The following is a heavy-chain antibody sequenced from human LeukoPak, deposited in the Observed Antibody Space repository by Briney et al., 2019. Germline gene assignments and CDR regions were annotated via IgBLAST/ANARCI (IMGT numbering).Heavy chain of an antibody. D-gene: IGHD3-9*01. Sequence: GGSLRLSCAASGFTFEDYAMLWVRQAPGKGLECVSFDTGDGSSTYYADSVKGRFTISRDNSKNSLYLQMNSLRIEDTALYYCAKDSETTGYEHWGQGTLVTVSS. J-gene: IGHJ1*01. CDR1: GFTFEDYA. CDR2: DTGDGSST. V-gene: IGHV3-43*02. CDR3: AKDSETTGYEH.